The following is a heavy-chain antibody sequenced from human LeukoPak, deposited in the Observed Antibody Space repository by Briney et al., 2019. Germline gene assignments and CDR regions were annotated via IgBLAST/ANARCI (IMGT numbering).Heavy chain of an antibody. D-gene: IGHD2-15*01. CDR2: ISSSGSTI. Sequence: GGSLRLSCAVSGFTFSGFWMSWSRQAPGKGLEWVSYISSSGSTIYYADSVKGRFTISRDNAKNSLYLQMNSLRAEDTAVYYCVRTRSYRPFGYWGQGTLVTVSS. V-gene: IGHV3-11*01. J-gene: IGHJ4*02. CDR1: GFTFSGFW. CDR3: VRTRSYRPFGY.